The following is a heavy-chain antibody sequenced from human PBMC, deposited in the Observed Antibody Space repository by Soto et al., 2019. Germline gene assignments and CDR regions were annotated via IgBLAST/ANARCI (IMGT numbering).Heavy chain of an antibody. J-gene: IGHJ4*02. CDR1: GGTFKNYG. Sequence: QVQLVQSGAEVKKPGPSVKVSCRTSGGTFKNYGFSWVRQAPGQGLEWMGGIIPMFGTANYGQIFQGRLTITADESTSTAYMELSSLKSEDTAVYYCAGEVGGTGLHFWGQGTLVIVSS. D-gene: IGHD3-9*01. V-gene: IGHV1-69*12. CDR2: IIPMFGTA. CDR3: AGEVGGTGLHF.